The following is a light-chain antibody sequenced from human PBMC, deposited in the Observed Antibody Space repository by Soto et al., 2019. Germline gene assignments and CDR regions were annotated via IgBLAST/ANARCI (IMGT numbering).Light chain of an antibody. J-gene: IGLJ1*01. V-gene: IGLV2-23*02. Sequence: QSVLTQPASVSGSPGQSITISCTGSSSDVGSYNLVSRYQQHPGKAPKVVIYEVNKRPSGVSNRFSGSKSGNTASLTISGLQAEDEADYYCSSYAGSSTYVLGTGTKVTVL. CDR1: SSDVGSYNL. CDR3: SSYAGSSTYV. CDR2: EVN.